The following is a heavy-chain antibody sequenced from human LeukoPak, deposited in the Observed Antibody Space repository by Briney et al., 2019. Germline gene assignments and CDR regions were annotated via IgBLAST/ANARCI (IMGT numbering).Heavy chain of an antibody. CDR2: IYYSGST. J-gene: IGHJ5*02. CDR1: GGSFSGYY. D-gene: IGHD5-18*01. Sequence: SETLSLTCAVYGGSFSGYYWSWIRQPPGKGLEWIGYIYYSGSTNYNPSLKSRVTISVDTSKNQFSLKLSSVTAADTAVYYCARDRYSYGSNWFDPWGQGTLVTVSS. V-gene: IGHV4-59*01. CDR3: ARDRYSYGSNWFDP.